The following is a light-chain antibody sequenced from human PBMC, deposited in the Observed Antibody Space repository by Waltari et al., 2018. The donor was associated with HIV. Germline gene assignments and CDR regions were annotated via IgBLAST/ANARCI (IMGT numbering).Light chain of an antibody. CDR1: SSDVGGYNY. J-gene: IGLJ2*01. CDR3: QVWDRRGV. V-gene: IGLV2-14*01. Sequence: QSALTQPASVSGSPGQSITISCTGTSSDVGGYNYVSWYHQKPGQAPVLVVYDDSDRPSGIPDRFSGSNSGNTATLTISRVEVADEADYYCQVWDRRGVFGGGTKLTVL. CDR2: DDS.